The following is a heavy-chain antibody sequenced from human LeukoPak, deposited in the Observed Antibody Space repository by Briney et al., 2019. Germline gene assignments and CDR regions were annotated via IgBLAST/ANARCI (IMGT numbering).Heavy chain of an antibody. Sequence: GGSLRLSCEAYGFTLGDHWMTWVRQAPGKGLEWVAYIKQDGSAKDYVDSVKGRFTISRDNSKNSLYLQMNSLRAEDTVVYYCARGGWSLDYWGQGTLVTVSS. CDR2: IKQDGSAK. CDR3: ARGGWSLDY. D-gene: IGHD6-19*01. V-gene: IGHV3-7*04. J-gene: IGHJ4*02. CDR1: GFTLGDHW.